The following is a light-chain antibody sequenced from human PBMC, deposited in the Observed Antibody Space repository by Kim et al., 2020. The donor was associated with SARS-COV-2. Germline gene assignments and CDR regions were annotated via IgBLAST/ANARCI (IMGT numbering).Light chain of an antibody. V-gene: IGLV3-19*01. CDR3: NSRDSSGNPV. J-gene: IGLJ2*01. CDR2: GKN. CDR1: SLRSYY. Sequence: ALGQTVRIACQGDSLRSYYASWYQQKPGQAPVLVIYGKNNRPSGIPDRFSGSSSGNTASLTITGAQAEDEADYYCNSRDSSGNPVFGGGTQLTVL.